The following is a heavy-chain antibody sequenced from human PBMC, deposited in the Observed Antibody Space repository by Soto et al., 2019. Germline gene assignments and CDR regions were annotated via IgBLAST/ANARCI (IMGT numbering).Heavy chain of an antibody. CDR3: ARNTILRSFDY. CDR1: GFTFSSYA. Sequence: EVQLLESGGGLVQPGGSLRLSCAASGFTFSSYAMNWVRQAPGKGLEWVSLISGSGGTTYYADSVKGRFTISRDNSQNTLYLPMNSLRAEDTAVYYCARNTILRSFDYWGQGTLVSVSS. D-gene: IGHD3-9*01. V-gene: IGHV3-23*01. CDR2: ISGSGGTT. J-gene: IGHJ4*02.